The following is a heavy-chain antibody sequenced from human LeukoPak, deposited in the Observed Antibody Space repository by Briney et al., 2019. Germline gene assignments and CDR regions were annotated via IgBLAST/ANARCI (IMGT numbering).Heavy chain of an antibody. CDR3: ARDKGIAASNWFDP. J-gene: IGHJ5*02. CDR2: INPNSGGT. CDR1: GYTFTGYY. V-gene: IGHV1-2*02. Sequence: ASVKVSCKASGYTFTGYYMHWVRQAPGQGLEWMGWINPNSGGTNYAQKFQGRVTMTRDTSISTAYMELSRLRSDDTAVYYCARDKGIAASNWFDPWGQGTLVTVSS. D-gene: IGHD6-13*01.